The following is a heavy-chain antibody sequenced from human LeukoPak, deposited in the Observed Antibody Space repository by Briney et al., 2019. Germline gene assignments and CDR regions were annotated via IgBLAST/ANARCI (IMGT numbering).Heavy chain of an antibody. CDR1: GESFSGYY. V-gene: IGHV4-34*01. J-gene: IGHJ4*02. D-gene: IGHD4-17*01. CDR2: INHSGST. CDR3: ARDSYGDTSLDY. Sequence: SETLSLTCAVYGESFSGYYWSWIRQPPGKGLEWIGEINHSGSTNYNPSLKSRVTISVDTSKNQFSLKLSSVTAAATAVYYCARDSYGDTSLDYWGQGTLVTVSS.